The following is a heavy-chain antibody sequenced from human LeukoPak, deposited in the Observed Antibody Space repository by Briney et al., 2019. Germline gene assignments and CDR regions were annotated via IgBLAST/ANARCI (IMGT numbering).Heavy chain of an antibody. J-gene: IGHJ6*02. CDR1: DFCFAKAW. CDR3: ASWPDFWSGHYGMDV. D-gene: IGHD3-3*01. Sequence: GGSLRLAWAASDFCFAKAWMDWVRQAPGKGRGWVSYITSSSSTINYADSVKGRFTISRDNAKNSLYLQMNSLRDEDTAAYYCASWPDFWSGHYGMDVWGQGTTVTVSS. CDR2: ITSSSSTI. V-gene: IGHV3-48*02.